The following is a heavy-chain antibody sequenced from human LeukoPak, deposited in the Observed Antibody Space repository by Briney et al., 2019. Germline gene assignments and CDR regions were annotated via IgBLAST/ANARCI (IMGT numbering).Heavy chain of an antibody. CDR1: GGTFSSYA. CDR2: IIPIFGTA. J-gene: IGHJ4*02. D-gene: IGHD6-19*01. V-gene: IGHV1-69*13. CDR3: ARDTLKYSSGLFWY. Sequence: ASVKVSCKASGGTFSSYAISWVPQAPGQGLEWMGGIIPIFGTANYAQKFQGRVTITADESTSTAYMELSSLRSEDTAVYYCARDTLKYSSGLFWYWGPGTLVTVSS.